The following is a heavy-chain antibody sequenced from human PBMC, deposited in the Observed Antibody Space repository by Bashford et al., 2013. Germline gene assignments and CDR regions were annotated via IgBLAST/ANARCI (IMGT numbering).Heavy chain of an antibody. CDR2: ISGSGGST. V-gene: IGHV3-23*01. J-gene: IGHJ4*02. Sequence: VRQAPGKGLEWVSAISGSGGSTYYADSVKGRFTISRDNSKNTLYLQMNSLRADDSAVYYCAKCLLPAASFPTFDYWGQGALVTVSS. CDR3: AKCLLPAASFPTFDY. D-gene: IGHD2-2*01.